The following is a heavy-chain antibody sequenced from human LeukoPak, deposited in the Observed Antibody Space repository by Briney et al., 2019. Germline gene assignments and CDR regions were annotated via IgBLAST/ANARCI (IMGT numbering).Heavy chain of an antibody. CDR3: ARVLENYFDY. CDR1: GDFISSYY. V-gene: IGHV4-4*07. J-gene: IGHJ4*02. CDR2: IYSSRS. Sequence: SETLSLTCSVSGDFISSYYWSWIRQPAGKGLEWIGRIYSSRSIYNPSLKSRVTMSVDTSKNQFSLKLSSVTAADTALYYCARVLENYFDYWGQGTLVTVSS.